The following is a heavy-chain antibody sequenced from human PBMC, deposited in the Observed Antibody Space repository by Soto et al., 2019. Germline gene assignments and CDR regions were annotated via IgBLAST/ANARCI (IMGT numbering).Heavy chain of an antibody. CDR3: ARNGERTRGDLTYYFDY. D-gene: IGHD4-17*01. J-gene: IGHJ4*02. CDR1: GGTFSSYA. V-gene: IGHV1-69*13. CDR2: IIPIFGTA. Sequence: SVKVSCKASGGTFSSYAISWVRQAPGQGLEWMGGIIPIFGTANYAQKFQGRVTITADESTSTAYMELSSLRSEDTAVYYCARNGERTRGDLTYYFDYWGQGTLVTVS.